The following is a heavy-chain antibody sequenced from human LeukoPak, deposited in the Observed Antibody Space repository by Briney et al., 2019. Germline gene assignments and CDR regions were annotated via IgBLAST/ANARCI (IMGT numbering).Heavy chain of an antibody. CDR1: GGSISSYY. V-gene: IGHV4-59*01. Sequence: PSETLSLTCTVSGGSISSYYWSWIRQPPGKGLEWIGYIYYSGSTNYNPSLKSRVTISVDTSKNQFSLKLGSVTAADTAVYYCARGGVTTRENNYYYYYYMDVWGKGTTVTVSS. J-gene: IGHJ6*03. D-gene: IGHD4-11*01. CDR2: IYYSGST. CDR3: ARGGVTTRENNYYYYYYMDV.